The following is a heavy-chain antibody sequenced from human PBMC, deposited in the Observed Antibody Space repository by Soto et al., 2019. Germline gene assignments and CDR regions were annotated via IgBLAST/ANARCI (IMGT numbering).Heavy chain of an antibody. J-gene: IGHJ6*02. CDR3: ARSQGSSTSLEIYYYYYYGMDV. CDR1: GGTFSSYA. V-gene: IGHV1-69*01. Sequence: QVQLVQSGAEVKKPGSSVKVSCKASGGTFSSYAISWVRQAPGQGLEWMGGIIPISGKANYAQKIQGRGRVTADESTSTAYMELSSLSSEDTAVYYGARSQGSSTSLEIYYYYYYGMDVWGQCTTVTVSS. D-gene: IGHD2-2*01. CDR2: IIPISGKA.